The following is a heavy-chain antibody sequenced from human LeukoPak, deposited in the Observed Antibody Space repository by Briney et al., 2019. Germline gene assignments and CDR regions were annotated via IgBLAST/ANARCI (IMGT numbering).Heavy chain of an antibody. J-gene: IGHJ3*02. Sequence: GGSLRLSCAASGFTFSSYWMHWVRQAPGKGLVWVSRIISDETTTIYADSVRGRFTISRDNARNTLFLQMNSLRDEDTAVYYCATGLKTAFEIWGQGAVVTVSS. D-gene: IGHD3-10*01. CDR1: GFTFSSYW. CDR2: IISDETTT. CDR3: ATGLKTAFEI. V-gene: IGHV3-74*01.